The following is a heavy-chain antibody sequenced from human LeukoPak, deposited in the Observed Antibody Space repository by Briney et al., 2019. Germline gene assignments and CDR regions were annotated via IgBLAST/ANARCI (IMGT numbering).Heavy chain of an antibody. Sequence: GGSLRLSCAASGFTFSSYWMSWVRQAPGKGLEWVANIKQDGSEKYYVDSVKGRFTISRDNAKNSLYLQMNSLRAEDTAVYYCARGLDYGDYLPVEGAFDIWGQGTMVTVSS. J-gene: IGHJ3*02. V-gene: IGHV3-7*03. D-gene: IGHD4-17*01. CDR2: IKQDGSEK. CDR1: GFTFSSYW. CDR3: ARGLDYGDYLPVEGAFDI.